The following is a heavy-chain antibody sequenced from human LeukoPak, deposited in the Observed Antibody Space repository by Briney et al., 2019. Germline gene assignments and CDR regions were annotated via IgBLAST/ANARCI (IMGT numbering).Heavy chain of an antibody. Sequence: GRSLRLSCAASGFTFSSYAMHWVRQAPGRGLEWVAVISYDGSNKYYADSVKGRFTISRDNSKNTLYLQMNSLRAEDTAVYYCARDGITYISSWHDRPDYWGQGTLVTVSS. D-gene: IGHD6-13*01. CDR1: GFTFSSYA. CDR2: ISYDGSNK. CDR3: ARDGITYISSWHDRPDY. V-gene: IGHV3-30-3*01. J-gene: IGHJ4*02.